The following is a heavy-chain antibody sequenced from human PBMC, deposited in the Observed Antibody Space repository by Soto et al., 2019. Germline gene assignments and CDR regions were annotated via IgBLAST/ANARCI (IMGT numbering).Heavy chain of an antibody. Sequence: QVQLQESGPGLVKPSETLSLTCTVSGGSVSSGDYYWSWIRQPPGKGLEWIGDIYYSGSTTYNPSTTYYPSLKSRGTIALDKAKNEFSLKLISISASDTAVYYCARDSPRTIYISTYYYYGLEVWGLGTTVTVSS. CDR2: IYYSGST. J-gene: IGHJ6*02. CDR3: ARDSPRTIYISTYYYYGLEV. V-gene: IGHV4-61*08. CDR1: GGSVSSGDYY. D-gene: IGHD2-2*01.